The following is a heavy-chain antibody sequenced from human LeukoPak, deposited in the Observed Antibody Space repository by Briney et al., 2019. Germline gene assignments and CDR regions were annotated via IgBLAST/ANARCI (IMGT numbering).Heavy chain of an antibody. V-gene: IGHV4-39*07. Sequence: SETLSLTCTVSGGSISSSSYYWGWIRQPPGKGLEWIGSIYYSGSTYYNPSLKSRVTISVDTSKNQFSLKLSSVTAADTAVYYCARRGLKLAVADTQRTPNTPMDYWGQGTLVTVSS. J-gene: IGHJ4*02. CDR1: GGSISSSSYY. CDR2: IYYSGST. D-gene: IGHD6-19*01. CDR3: ARRGLKLAVADTQRTPNTPMDY.